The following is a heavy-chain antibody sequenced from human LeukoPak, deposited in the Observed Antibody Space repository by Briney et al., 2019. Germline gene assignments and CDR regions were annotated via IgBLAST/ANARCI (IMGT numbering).Heavy chain of an antibody. CDR1: AGSISSSSYY. D-gene: IGHD3-3*01. CDR2: IYYSGST. CDR3: ASQDGVEVIIPGWFDP. J-gene: IGHJ5*02. V-gene: IGHV4-39*01. Sequence: SETLSLTCTVSAGSISSSSYYWGWLRQPPGKRLEWIGSIYYSGSTYYNPSLKSRVTISVDTSKNQFPLKLSSVTAADTAVYYCASQDGVEVIIPGWFDPWGQGTLVTVSS.